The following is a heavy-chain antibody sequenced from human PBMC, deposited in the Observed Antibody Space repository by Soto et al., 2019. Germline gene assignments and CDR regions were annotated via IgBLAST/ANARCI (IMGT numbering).Heavy chain of an antibody. Sequence: EVQLLESGGGLVQPGGSLRLSCAASGFTFSSYAMSWVHQAPGKGLEWVSAISGSGGSTYYADSVKGRFTISRDNSKNTLYLQMNSLRAEDTAVYYCAKIIDSSGWYGGTDYWGQGTLVTVSS. V-gene: IGHV3-23*01. CDR3: AKIIDSSGWYGGTDY. J-gene: IGHJ4*02. CDR2: ISGSGGST. D-gene: IGHD6-19*01. CDR1: GFTFSSYA.